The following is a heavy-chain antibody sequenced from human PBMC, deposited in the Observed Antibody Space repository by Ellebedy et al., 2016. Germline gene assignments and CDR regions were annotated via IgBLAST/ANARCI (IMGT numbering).Heavy chain of an antibody. CDR2: MNPKSGHT. D-gene: IGHD6-19*01. Sequence: ASVKVSCKASGYTFTNYDVNWVRQATGQGLEWMGWMNPKSGHTGYAQKFQGRVTMTRTTSISTAYLELRSLRSEDTAVYYCARGTQWLARVPDYWGQGTLVTVSS. CDR1: GYTFTNYD. CDR3: ARGTQWLARVPDY. V-gene: IGHV1-8*01. J-gene: IGHJ4*02.